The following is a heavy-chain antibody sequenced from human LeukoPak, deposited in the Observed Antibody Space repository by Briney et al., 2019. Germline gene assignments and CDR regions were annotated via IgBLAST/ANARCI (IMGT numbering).Heavy chain of an antibody. J-gene: IGHJ5*01. D-gene: IGHD3-16*01. CDR1: GLTFSRYW. CDR2: IKEDGSEK. CDR3: ARDRAVTQVWVEFDS. Sequence: GGSLRLSCAASGLTFSRYWLTWVRQAPGKGLEWVANIKEDGSEKYYVESVKGRFTISRDNANNSLYLQMNNLRAEDTAVYFCARDRAVTQVWVEFDSWGQGTLVTVSS. V-gene: IGHV3-7*01.